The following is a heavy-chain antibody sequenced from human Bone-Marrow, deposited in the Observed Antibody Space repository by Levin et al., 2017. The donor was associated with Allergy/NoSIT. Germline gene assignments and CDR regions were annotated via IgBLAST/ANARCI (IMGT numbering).Heavy chain of an antibody. D-gene: IGHD3-9*01. Sequence: KPSETLSLTCTVSGDSITTTNYFWGWIRQPPGKGLEWIGTLFYTGNTYYNPSLKSRLTISLDTSKNQFSLKMTSLTAADTAVYYCASYFDWLIHYWGQGTLVTVSS. CDR3: ASYFDWLIHY. CDR2: LFYTGNT. J-gene: IGHJ4*02. CDR1: GDSITTTNYF. V-gene: IGHV4-39*01.